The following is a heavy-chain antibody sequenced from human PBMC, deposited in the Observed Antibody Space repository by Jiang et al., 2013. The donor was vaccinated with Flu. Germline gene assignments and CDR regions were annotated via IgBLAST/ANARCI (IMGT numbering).Heavy chain of an antibody. V-gene: IGHV1-24*01. CDR3: ATLRTDRFITMVRGLSFDP. CDR1: YTLTELS. D-gene: IGHD3-10*01. CDR2: FDPEDGET. Sequence: YTLTELSMHWVRQAPGKGLEWMGGFDPEDGETIYAQKFQGRVTMTEDTSADTAYMELSSLRSEDTAVYYCATLRTDRFITMVRGLSFDPWGLGTLVTVSS. J-gene: IGHJ5*02.